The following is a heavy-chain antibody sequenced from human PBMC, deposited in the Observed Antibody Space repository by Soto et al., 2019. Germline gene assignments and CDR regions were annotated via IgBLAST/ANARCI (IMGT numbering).Heavy chain of an antibody. D-gene: IGHD6-6*01. CDR1: GGTFSSYA. V-gene: IGHV1-69*13. Sequence: SVKVSCKASGGTFSSYAISWVRQAPGQGLEWMGGIIPIFGTANYAQKFQGRVTITADESTSTAYMELSSLRSEDTAVYYCARPRRAARNLIFYYYYRMDVWGQGTTVTVSS. CDR3: ARPRRAARNLIFYYYYRMDV. J-gene: IGHJ6*02. CDR2: IIPIFGTA.